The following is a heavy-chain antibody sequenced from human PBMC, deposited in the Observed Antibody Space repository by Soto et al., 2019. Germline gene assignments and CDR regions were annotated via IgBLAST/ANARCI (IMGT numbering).Heavy chain of an antibody. CDR1: GYPVTAYY. V-gene: IGHV1-2*02. D-gene: IGHD3-3*01. Sequence: QLHLVQSGAVVKKPGASVTVSCSASGYPVTAYYMHWVRQAPGRGLEWMGGINPATGAAKYTQTCQGRVTMTRDTSTSTVFMELSGLTSEDTAVFYCARGGGVGVAASAAFDMWGQGTLVTVSS. CDR2: INPATGAA. J-gene: IGHJ3*02. CDR3: ARGGGVGVAASAAFDM.